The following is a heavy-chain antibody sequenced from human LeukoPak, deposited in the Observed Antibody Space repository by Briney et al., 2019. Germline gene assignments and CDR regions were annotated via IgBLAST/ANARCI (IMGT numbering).Heavy chain of an antibody. CDR3: ARDPLVVVAATYYYYYSMDV. J-gene: IGHJ6*02. D-gene: IGHD2-15*01. CDR1: GYTFTSYG. Sequence: ASVKVSCKASGYTFTSYGISWVRQAPGQGLEWMGWISAYNGNTNYARKLQGRVTMTTDTSTSTAYMELRSLRSDDTAVYYCARDPLVVVAATYYYYYSMDVWGQGTTVTVSS. CDR2: ISAYNGNT. V-gene: IGHV1-18*01.